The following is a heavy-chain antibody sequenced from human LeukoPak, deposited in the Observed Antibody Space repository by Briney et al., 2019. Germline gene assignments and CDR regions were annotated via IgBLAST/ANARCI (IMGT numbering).Heavy chain of an antibody. J-gene: IGHJ6*02. CDR2: ISSDGGST. Sequence: GGSLRLSRSASGFIFSSYAMHWVRQAPGKGLEYVSAISSDGGSTYYADSVKGRFTISRDNSKNTLYLQMSSLRAEDTAVYHCVKSHFGGYYGMDVWGQGTAVTVSS. D-gene: IGHD3-10*01. CDR1: GFIFSSYA. CDR3: VKSHFGGYYGMDV. V-gene: IGHV3-64D*09.